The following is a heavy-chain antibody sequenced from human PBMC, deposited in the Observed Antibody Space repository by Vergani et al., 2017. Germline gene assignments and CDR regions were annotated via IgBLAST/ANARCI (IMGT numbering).Heavy chain of an antibody. D-gene: IGHD3-22*01. J-gene: IGHJ4*02. CDR2: IYYSGST. V-gene: IGHV4-31*03. CDR1: GGSISSGGYY. CDR3: AREALYYYDSSGFYGPFDY. Sequence: QVQLQESGPGLVKPSQTLSLTCTVSGGSISSGGYYWSWIRQHPGKGLEWIGYIYYSGSTYYNPSLKSRVTISVDTTKNQFSLKLSSVTAADTAVYYCAREALYYYDSSGFYGPFDYWGQGTLVTVSS.